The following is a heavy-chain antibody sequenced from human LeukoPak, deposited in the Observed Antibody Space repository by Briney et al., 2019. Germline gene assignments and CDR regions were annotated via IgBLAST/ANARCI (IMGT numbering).Heavy chain of an antibody. V-gene: IGHV3-30*19. CDR1: GFTFSSYG. J-gene: IGHJ4*02. CDR3: ARYSSSSTSFDY. Sequence: GGSLRLSCAASGFTFSSYGMHWVRQAPGKGLEWVAVISYDGSNKYYADSVKGRFTISRDNSKNTLYLQMNSLRAEDTAVYYCARYSSSSTSFDYWGQGTLVTVSS. CDR2: ISYDGSNK. D-gene: IGHD6-6*01.